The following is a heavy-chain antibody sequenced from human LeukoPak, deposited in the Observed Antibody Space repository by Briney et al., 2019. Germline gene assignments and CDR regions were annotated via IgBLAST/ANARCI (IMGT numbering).Heavy chain of an antibody. D-gene: IGHD6-19*01. Sequence: GGSLRLSCAASGFTFSSYAMHGVRQAPGKGLEWVAVISYDGSNKYYADSVKGRFTISRDNSKNTLYLQMNSLRAEDTAVYYCAGDEAGTNQLDYWGQGTLVTVSS. CDR2: ISYDGSNK. CDR1: GFTFSSYA. J-gene: IGHJ4*02. CDR3: AGDEAGTNQLDY. V-gene: IGHV3-30*04.